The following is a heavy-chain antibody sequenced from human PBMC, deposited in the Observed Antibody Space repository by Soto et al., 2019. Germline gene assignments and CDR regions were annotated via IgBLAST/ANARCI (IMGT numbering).Heavy chain of an antibody. V-gene: IGHV4-34*01. J-gene: IGHJ4*02. Sequence: SETLSLTCAVYGGSFSGYYWSWIRQPPGKGLEWIGEINHSGSTNYNPSLKSRVTISVDTSKNQFSLKLSSVTAADTAVYYCARGLGKYYYDSSGPFDYWGQGTLVT. CDR2: INHSGST. CDR1: GGSFSGYY. D-gene: IGHD3-22*01. CDR3: ARGLGKYYYDSSGPFDY.